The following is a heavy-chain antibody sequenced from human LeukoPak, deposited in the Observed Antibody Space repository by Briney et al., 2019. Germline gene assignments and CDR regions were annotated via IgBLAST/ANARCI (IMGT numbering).Heavy chain of an antibody. CDR3: ARAVAVETSFDY. Sequence: PGRSLRLSCAASGFTFSSYGTHWVRQAPGKGLEWVAVIWYDGSNKYYADSVKGRFTISRDNSKNTLYLQMNSLRAEDTAVYYCARAVAVETSFDYWGQGTLVTVSS. CDR1: GFTFSSYG. J-gene: IGHJ4*02. CDR2: IWYDGSNK. D-gene: IGHD6-19*01. V-gene: IGHV3-33*01.